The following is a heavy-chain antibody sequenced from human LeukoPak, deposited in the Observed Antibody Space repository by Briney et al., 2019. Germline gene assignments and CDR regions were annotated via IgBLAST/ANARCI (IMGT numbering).Heavy chain of an antibody. CDR1: GFTFSNAW. Sequence: PGGSLRLSCAASGFTFSNAWMTWVRQAPGKGLEWVGRIKSKTDGGTTDYAAPVKGRFTISRDDSKNTLYLQMNSLKTEDTAVYYCTTGPPLDSSGWYNGYWGQGTLVTVSS. D-gene: IGHD6-19*01. V-gene: IGHV3-15*01. CDR3: TTGPPLDSSGWYNGY. J-gene: IGHJ4*02. CDR2: IKSKTDGGTT.